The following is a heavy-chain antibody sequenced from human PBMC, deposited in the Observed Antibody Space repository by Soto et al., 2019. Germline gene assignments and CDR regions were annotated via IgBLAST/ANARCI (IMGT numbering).Heavy chain of an antibody. CDR1: SDSISSYD. Sequence: QVQLQESGPGLVRPSETLSLTCTVSSDSISSYDWIWIRQSPGNGLEWIGYTDYSGNTNYNPSLKSRVTISGDTSKNQFSLRLSSVTAADTAVYYCARAVGDPLYYLDYWGQGTLVTVSS. CDR3: ARAVGDPLYYLDY. V-gene: IGHV4-59*08. D-gene: IGHD6-19*01. J-gene: IGHJ4*02. CDR2: TDYSGNT.